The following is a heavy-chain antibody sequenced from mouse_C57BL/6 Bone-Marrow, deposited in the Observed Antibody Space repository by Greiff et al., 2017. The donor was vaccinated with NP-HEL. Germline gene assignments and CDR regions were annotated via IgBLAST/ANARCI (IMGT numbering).Heavy chain of an antibody. J-gene: IGHJ4*01. Sequence: EVMLVESGAELVRPGASVKLSCTASGFNIKDDYMHWVKQRPEQGLEWIGWIDPENGDTEYASKFQGKATITADTSSNTAYLQLSSLTSEDTAVYYCTPFYNYDYAMDYWGQGTSVTVSS. CDR2: IDPENGDT. CDR3: TPFYNYDYAMDY. CDR1: GFNIKDDY. V-gene: IGHV14-4*01. D-gene: IGHD1-3*01.